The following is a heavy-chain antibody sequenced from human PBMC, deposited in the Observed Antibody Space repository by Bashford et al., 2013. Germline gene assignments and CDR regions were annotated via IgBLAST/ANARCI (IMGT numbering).Heavy chain of an antibody. V-gene: IGHV3-23*01. CDR1: GFTFNKYA. CDR3: AKILPLDCTGTSCPFDF. CDR2: TTSGGEST. D-gene: IGHD2-2*01. Sequence: GSLRLSCEVSGFTFNKYAMSWVRQAPGKGLEWVSATTSGGESTFYADSVKGRFTISRDNSKNTLFLQMNSLRVEDTAVYYCAKILPLDCTGTSCPFDFWGQGTLVTVSS. J-gene: IGHJ4*02.